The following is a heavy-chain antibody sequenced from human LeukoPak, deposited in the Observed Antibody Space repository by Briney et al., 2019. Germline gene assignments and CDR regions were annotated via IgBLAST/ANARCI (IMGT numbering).Heavy chain of an antibody. J-gene: IGHJ4*02. CDR2: IYYSGST. CDR1: GGSISSYY. D-gene: IGHD6-6*01. V-gene: IGHV4-59*01. CDR3: ARGSSSRLIPYYFDY. Sequence: SETLSLTCTVSGGSISSYYWSWIRQPPGKGLEWIGYIYYSGSTNYNPSLKSRVTISVDTSKNQFSLKLSSVTAADTAVYYCARGSSSRLIPYYFDYWGQGTLVTVSS.